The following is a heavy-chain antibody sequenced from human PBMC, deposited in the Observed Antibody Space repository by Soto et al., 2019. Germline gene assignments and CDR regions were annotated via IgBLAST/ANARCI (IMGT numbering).Heavy chain of an antibody. CDR3: ARLGGRGGTVKYFRGAFDL. D-gene: IGHD3-16*01. CDR1: GGSISRRYYH. J-gene: IGHJ3*01. V-gene: IGHV4-39*01. CDR2: IYYSGST. Sequence: QLQLQESGPGLVKPSETLSLTCTVSGGSISRRYYHWGWIRHAPGEWLEGIERIYYSGSTYYNPSLKSRVPISGDKSKNQFTLKLSYVAAADTAVYFCARLGGRGGTVKYFRGAFDLWGQGTIVHVSS.